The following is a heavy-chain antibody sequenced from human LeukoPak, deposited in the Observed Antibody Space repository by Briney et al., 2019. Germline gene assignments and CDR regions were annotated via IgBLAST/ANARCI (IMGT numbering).Heavy chain of an antibody. CDR2: INPNTGAT. J-gene: IGHJ6*02. D-gene: IGHD6-13*01. Sequence: ASVKVSCKASGYTFIDYYMNWVRQAPGQGLEWMGWINPNTGATKYAQRFLGRVNMTRDTSISTAYMELSSLRSDDTAVYYCARAAGSSWHYGMDVWGQGTTVTVSS. CDR3: ARAAGSSWHYGMDV. V-gene: IGHV1-2*02. CDR1: GYTFIDYY.